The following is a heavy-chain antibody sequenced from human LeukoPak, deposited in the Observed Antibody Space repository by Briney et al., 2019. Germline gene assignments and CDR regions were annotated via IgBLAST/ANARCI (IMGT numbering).Heavy chain of an antibody. CDR1: GLTFSSHW. V-gene: IGHV3-74*01. CDR2: INSDGSST. CDR3: AREWSGFGELPDY. J-gene: IGHJ4*02. D-gene: IGHD3-10*01. Sequence: PGGSLRLSCAASGLTFSSHWMHWVRQAPGKGLVWVSRINSDGSSTSYADSVKGRFTISRDNAKNTLYLQMNSLRVEDTAVYYCAREWSGFGELPDYWGQGALVTVSS.